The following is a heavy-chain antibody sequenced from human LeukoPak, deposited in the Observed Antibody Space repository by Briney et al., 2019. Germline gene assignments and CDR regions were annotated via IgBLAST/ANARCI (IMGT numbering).Heavy chain of an antibody. Sequence: GGSLRLSCAASGVTFSNSWMHWVRQAPGKGLVWVSRINSDGKTTTYADSVKGRFTISRDNADNTLYLQMNSLSAEDTALYYCAKDYPPYLGQGTLVTVSA. J-gene: IGHJ4*02. CDR1: GVTFSNSW. CDR3: AKDYPPY. V-gene: IGHV3-74*01. CDR2: INSDGKTT.